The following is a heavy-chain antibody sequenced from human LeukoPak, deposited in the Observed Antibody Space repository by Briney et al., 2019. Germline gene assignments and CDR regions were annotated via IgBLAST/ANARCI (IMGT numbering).Heavy chain of an antibody. CDR3: ASLYCGGDCPLDY. V-gene: IGHV4-59*01. Sequence: PSETLSLTCEVSGASISSYFWTWIRQPPGKGLQWIGYVYHSGSTNYNPSLKSRVTISVDTSKNQFSLKLSSVTAADTAVYYCASLYCGGDCPLDYWGQGTLVTVSS. CDR2: VYHSGST. CDR1: GASISSYF. J-gene: IGHJ4*02. D-gene: IGHD2-21*02.